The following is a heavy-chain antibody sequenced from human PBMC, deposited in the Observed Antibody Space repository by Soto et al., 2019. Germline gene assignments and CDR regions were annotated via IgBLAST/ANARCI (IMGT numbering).Heavy chain of an antibody. V-gene: IGHV3-23*01. D-gene: IGHD1-7*01. Sequence: GGSLRLSCAASGFTFSSYAMSWVRQAPGKGLEWVSAISGSGGSTYYADSVKGRFTISRDNSKNTPYLQMNSLRAEDMAVYYCAKSQRGYNWNYVCDYWGQGTLVTVSS. CDR2: ISGSGGST. CDR1: GFTFSSYA. J-gene: IGHJ4*02. CDR3: AKSQRGYNWNYVCDY.